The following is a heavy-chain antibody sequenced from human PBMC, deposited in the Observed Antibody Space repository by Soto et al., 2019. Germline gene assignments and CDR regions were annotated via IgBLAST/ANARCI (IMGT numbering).Heavy chain of an antibody. V-gene: IGHV3-23*01. J-gene: IGHJ6*02. Sequence: GGSLILSCAASGFSFSSYAMSWVRQAPGKGLEWVSAISGRGGNTYYADTVQGRFTISKDKSKNTEYLELSSLRAEDTAVYYCATDQRRETYYYYYYGMDVWGQGTTVTVSS. D-gene: IGHD1-26*01. CDR1: GFSFSSYA. CDR2: ISGRGGNT. CDR3: ATDQRRETYYYYYYGMDV.